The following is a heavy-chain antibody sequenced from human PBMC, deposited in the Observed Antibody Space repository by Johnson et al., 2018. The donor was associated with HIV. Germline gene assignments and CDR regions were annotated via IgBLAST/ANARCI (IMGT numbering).Heavy chain of an antibody. CDR1: GFTFSSYA. J-gene: IGHJ3*02. CDR2: IRYDGSNK. V-gene: IGHV3-30*02. D-gene: IGHD3-22*01. CDR3: ARYHYYDSRLNDAFDI. Sequence: QMQLVESGGGVVQPGGSLRLSCAASGFTFSSYAMHWVRQAPGKGLAWVAFIRYDGSNKYYADSVKGRFTISRDNAKNSLYLQMNSPRAEDTAVYYCARYHYYDSRLNDAFDIWGQGTMVTVSS.